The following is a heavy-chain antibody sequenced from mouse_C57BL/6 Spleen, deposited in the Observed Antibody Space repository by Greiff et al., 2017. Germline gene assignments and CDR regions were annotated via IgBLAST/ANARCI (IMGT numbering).Heavy chain of an antibody. V-gene: IGHV1-9*01. D-gene: IGHD1-1*01. CDR2: ILPGSGST. Sequence: QVQLQQSGAELMRPGASVKLSCKATGYTFTGYWIEWVKQRPGHGLEWIGEILPGSGSTNYNEKFKGKATFTADTSSNTAYMQLSSLTTEDSAIYYCARVGKITTVVADFDYWGQGTTLTVSS. CDR1: GYTFTGYW. CDR3: ARVGKITTVVADFDY. J-gene: IGHJ2*01.